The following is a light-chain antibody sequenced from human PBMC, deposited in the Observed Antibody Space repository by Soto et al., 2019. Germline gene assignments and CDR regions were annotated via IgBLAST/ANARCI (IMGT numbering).Light chain of an antibody. J-gene: IGKJ4*01. CDR3: QQYDNLPLT. V-gene: IGKV1-33*01. CDR2: DAS. CDR1: LDISNY. Sequence: DIQMTQSPSSLSASVGDRVTITCKASLDISNYLNWYQQKPGKAPKLLIYDASNLETGVPSRFSGSGSGTDFTFTISSLQPEDIATYYCQQYDNLPLTFGGGTKVDIK.